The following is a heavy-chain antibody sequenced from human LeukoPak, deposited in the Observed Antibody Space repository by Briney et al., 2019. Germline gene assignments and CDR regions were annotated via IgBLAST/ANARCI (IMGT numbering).Heavy chain of an antibody. Sequence: PGGSLKLSCAASGFIFSDSAMHWVRQASGKGPEWVGHIRSKSNNYATAYGASVKGRFTISRDDSKNTVYLLMNSLKTDDTAVYYCTSPPPYYGHSWSAGMDVWGQGTTVIVS. CDR3: TSPPPYYGHSWSAGMDV. J-gene: IGHJ6*02. V-gene: IGHV3-73*01. CDR1: GFIFSDSA. CDR2: IRSKSNNYAT. D-gene: IGHD2-21*01.